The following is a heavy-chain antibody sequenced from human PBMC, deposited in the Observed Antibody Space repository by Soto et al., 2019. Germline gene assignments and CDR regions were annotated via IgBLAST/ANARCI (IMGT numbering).Heavy chain of an antibody. Sequence: ASVKVSCKASGYTFTSYAMHCVRQAPGQRLEWMGWINAGNGNTKYSQKFQGRVTITRDTSASTAYMELSSLRSEDTAVYYCARGGYYYGSGRSYYYYYMDVWGKGTTVTVSS. CDR1: GYTFTSYA. CDR2: INAGNGNT. D-gene: IGHD3-10*01. V-gene: IGHV1-3*01. CDR3: ARGGYYYGSGRSYYYYYMDV. J-gene: IGHJ6*03.